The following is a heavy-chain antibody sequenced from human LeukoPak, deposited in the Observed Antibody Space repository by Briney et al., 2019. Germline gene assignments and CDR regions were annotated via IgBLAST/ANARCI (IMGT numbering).Heavy chain of an antibody. CDR1: GYTFTSYY. Sequence: ASVKVSCKASGYTFTSYYMHWVRQAPGQGLEWMGIINPSGGSTSYAQKFQGRVTMTRDMSTSTAYMELRSLRSDDTAVYYCARAGSLRYFDWLLSPPGFDYWGQGTLVTVSS. CDR2: INPSGGST. V-gene: IGHV1-46*01. D-gene: IGHD3-9*01. CDR3: ARAGSLRYFDWLLSPPGFDY. J-gene: IGHJ4*02.